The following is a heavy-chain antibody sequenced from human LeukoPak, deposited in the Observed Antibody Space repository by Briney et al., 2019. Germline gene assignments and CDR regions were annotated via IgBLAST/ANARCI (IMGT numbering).Heavy chain of an antibody. CDR3: ARHDMAVAGVDY. CDR2: IDKSGST. Sequence: SESLSLTCTVSGGSISSYYWSWIRQPPGKGLEWIGYIDKSGSTNYNPSLKSRVTISVDTSKNRFSLKLTSVTAADTAVYYCARHDMAVAGVDYWGQGTLVTVSS. D-gene: IGHD6-19*01. CDR1: GGSISSYY. J-gene: IGHJ4*02. V-gene: IGHV4-59*08.